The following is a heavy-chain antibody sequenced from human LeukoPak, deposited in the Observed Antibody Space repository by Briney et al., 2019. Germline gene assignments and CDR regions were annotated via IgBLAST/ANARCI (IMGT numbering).Heavy chain of an antibody. CDR1: RFTFSSYW. Sequence: PGGSLRLSCAASRFTFSSYWMNWVRQAPRKGLEWVANIKQDESEKYYVDSVKGRFTISRDNAKNSLYLQMNNLRAEDTAVYYCARGGYCTSANCYTYSYYMDVWGKGTTVTVSS. V-gene: IGHV3-7*01. CDR3: ARGGYCTSANCYTYSYYMDV. D-gene: IGHD2-2*02. CDR2: IKQDESEK. J-gene: IGHJ6*03.